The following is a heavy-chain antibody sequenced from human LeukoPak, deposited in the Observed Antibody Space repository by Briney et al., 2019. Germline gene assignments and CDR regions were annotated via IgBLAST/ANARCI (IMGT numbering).Heavy chain of an antibody. CDR1: GFTFSSYA. CDR3: AKEPPPHYDYVWGSYRPHLNWFDP. CDR2: ISGSGGST. J-gene: IGHJ5*02. Sequence: GGSLRLSCAASGFTFSSYAMSWVRQAPGKGLEWVSAISGSGGSTYYADSVKGRFTISRDNSKNTLYLQMNSLRAEDTAVYYCAKEPPPHYDYVWGSYRPHLNWFDPWGQGTLVTVSS. V-gene: IGHV3-23*01. D-gene: IGHD3-16*02.